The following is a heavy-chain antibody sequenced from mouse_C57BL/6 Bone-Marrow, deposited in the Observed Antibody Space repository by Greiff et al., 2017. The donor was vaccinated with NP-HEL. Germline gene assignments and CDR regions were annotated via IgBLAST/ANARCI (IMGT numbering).Heavy chain of an antibody. V-gene: IGHV1-80*01. CDR2: IYPGDGDT. Sequence: VQLQQSGAELVKPGASVKISCKASGYAFRRYWMNWVKQRPGKGLEWIGQIYPGDGDTNYNGKFKGKATLTADKSSSTAYMQLSSLTSEDSAVYCCARFLYGYAFDYGGQGTTLTVAS. CDR1: GYAFRRYW. CDR3: ARFLYGYAFDY. D-gene: IGHD2-14*01. J-gene: IGHJ2*01.